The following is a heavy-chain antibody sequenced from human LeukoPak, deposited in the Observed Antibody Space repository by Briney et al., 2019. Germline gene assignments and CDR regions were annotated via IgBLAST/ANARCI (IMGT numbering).Heavy chain of an antibody. CDR1: GFTFGSYS. J-gene: IGHJ5*02. CDR3: ARSSRSSGANWFDP. Sequence: GGSLRLSCAASGFTFGSYSMHWVRQAPGQGLEYVSAITGSGDITYYANSVKGRFIISRDNSKNTLYLQLGSLRTEDMAIYYCARSSRSSGANWFDPWGQGTLVTVSS. V-gene: IGHV3-64*01. CDR2: ITGSGDIT. D-gene: IGHD6-6*01.